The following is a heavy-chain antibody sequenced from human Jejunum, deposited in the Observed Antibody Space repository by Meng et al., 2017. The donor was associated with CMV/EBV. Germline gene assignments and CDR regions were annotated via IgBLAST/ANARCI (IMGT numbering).Heavy chain of an antibody. D-gene: IGHD6-19*01. J-gene: IGHJ4*02. V-gene: IGHV6-1*01. CDR1: SVSSNSAA. CDR2: TNYRSKWYN. Sequence: SVSSNSAAWNWIRQSPSRGLEWLGRTNYRSKWYNEYADSVKSRITINPATSKNQFSMQLNSMTPEDTAVYYCARSGYSSGWGEFDHWGQGTLVTVSS. CDR3: ARSGYSSGWGEFDH.